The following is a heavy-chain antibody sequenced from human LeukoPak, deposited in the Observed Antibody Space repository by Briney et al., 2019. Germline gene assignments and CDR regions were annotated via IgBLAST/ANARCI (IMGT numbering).Heavy chain of an antibody. J-gene: IGHJ4*02. D-gene: IGHD6-13*01. Sequence: GGSLRLSCAASGFTFSSYDMSWVRQAPGKGLEWVSAISGSGGSTHYADSVKGRFTISRDNAKNSLYLQMNSLRGEDTAVYYCARDLMGIAYRGAFYYWGQGTLVTVSS. CDR1: GFTFSSYD. V-gene: IGHV3-23*01. CDR2: ISGSGGST. CDR3: ARDLMGIAYRGAFYY.